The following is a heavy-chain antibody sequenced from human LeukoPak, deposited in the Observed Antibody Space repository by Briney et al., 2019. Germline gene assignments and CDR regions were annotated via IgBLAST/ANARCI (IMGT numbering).Heavy chain of an antibody. D-gene: IGHD3-22*01. CDR1: GFTFSDYY. CDR2: ISSSGSTI. CDR3: ARGLDYYDSSGYEFDY. Sequence: GGSLRLSCAASGFTFSDYYMSWIRQAPGKGLEWVSYISSSGSTIYYADSVKGRFTISRDNAKNSLYLQMNSLRAEDTAVYYCARGLDYYDSSGYEFDYWGQGTLVTVSS. J-gene: IGHJ4*02. V-gene: IGHV3-11*04.